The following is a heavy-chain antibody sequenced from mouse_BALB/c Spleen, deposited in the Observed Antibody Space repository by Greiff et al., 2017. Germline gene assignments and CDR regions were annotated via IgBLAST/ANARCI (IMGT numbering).Heavy chain of an antibody. D-gene: IGHD1-1*01. CDR2: INPSTGYT. CDR3: ANHYYGSSYDYYAMDY. V-gene: IGHV1-7*01. Sequence: QVQLKESGAELAKPGASVKMSCKASGYTFTSYWMHWVKQRPGQGLEWIGYINPSTGYTEYNQKFKDKATLTADKSSSTAYMQLSSLTSEDSAVYYCANHYYGSSYDYYAMDYWGQGTSVTVSS. CDR1: GYTFTSYW. J-gene: IGHJ4*01.